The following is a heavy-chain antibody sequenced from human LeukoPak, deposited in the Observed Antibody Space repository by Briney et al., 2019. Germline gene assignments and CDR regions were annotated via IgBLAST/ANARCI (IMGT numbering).Heavy chain of an antibody. J-gene: IGHJ4*02. CDR2: INPNSGDT. CDR1: GYTFTGYY. V-gene: IGHV1-2*06. D-gene: IGHD3-3*01. Sequence: GASVKVSCKTSGYTFTGYYMHWVRQAPGQGLEWMGRINPNSGDTNYEQNFQGRVTMTRDTSINTAYMELSRLRSDDTAVYYCARLSRSGYSCDYWGQGTLVTVSS. CDR3: ARLSRSGYSCDY.